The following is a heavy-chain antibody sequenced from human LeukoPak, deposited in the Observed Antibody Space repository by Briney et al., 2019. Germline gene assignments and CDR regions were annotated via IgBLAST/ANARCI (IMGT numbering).Heavy chain of an antibody. Sequence: GASVKVSCKASGYTFTSYGISWVRQAPGQGLEWMGWISAYNGNTNYAQKLQGRVTMTTDTSTSTAYMELRSLRSDDTAVYYCARDLYYDFWSGSYYFDYWGQGTLVTVSS. J-gene: IGHJ4*02. V-gene: IGHV1-18*01. CDR2: ISAYNGNT. CDR1: GYTFTSYG. D-gene: IGHD3-3*01. CDR3: ARDLYYDFWSGSYYFDY.